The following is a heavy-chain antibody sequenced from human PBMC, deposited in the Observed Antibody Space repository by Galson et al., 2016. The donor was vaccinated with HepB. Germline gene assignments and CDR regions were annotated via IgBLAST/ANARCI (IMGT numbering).Heavy chain of an antibody. V-gene: IGHV3-53*01. CDR2: IFSGGST. D-gene: IGHD6-13*01. J-gene: IGHJ1*01. Sequence: SLRLSCAASGFSVSGNYMSWVRQAPGKGLQWVSVIFSGGSTYYADSVEGRFTISRDNSKNTLYLQMNSLGAEDTAIYYCAVRYSSIWYFQHWGRGTLVSVSS. CDR3: AVRYSSIWYFQH. CDR1: GFSVSGNY.